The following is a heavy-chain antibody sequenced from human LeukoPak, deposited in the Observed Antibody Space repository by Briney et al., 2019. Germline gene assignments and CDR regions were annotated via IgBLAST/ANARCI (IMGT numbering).Heavy chain of an antibody. CDR2: IYHSGST. CDR3: ARGRKLVDY. CDR1: GGSISSSSYY. V-gene: IGHV4-39*07. J-gene: IGHJ4*02. Sequence: SSETLSLTCTVSGGSISSSSYYWGWIRQPPGKGLEWLGSIYHSGSTYYNPSLKSRVTISVDTSKNQFSLKLSSVTAADTAVYYCARGRKLVDYWGQGTLVTVSS.